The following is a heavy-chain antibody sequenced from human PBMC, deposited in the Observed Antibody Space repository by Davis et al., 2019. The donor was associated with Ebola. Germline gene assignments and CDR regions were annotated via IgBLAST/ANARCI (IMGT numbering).Heavy chain of an antibody. D-gene: IGHD6-13*01. CDR2: VSGDGTT. CDR1: GFTFRSYA. CDR3: AKVAAYDAFDI. Sequence: GESLKISCAASGFTFRSYAMSWVRQAPGKGLEWVSAVSGDGTTYSADPVKGRFTISRDNSKNTLYLQMNSLRAEDTAVYYCAKVAAYDAFDIWGQGTMVTVSS. J-gene: IGHJ3*02. V-gene: IGHV3-23*01.